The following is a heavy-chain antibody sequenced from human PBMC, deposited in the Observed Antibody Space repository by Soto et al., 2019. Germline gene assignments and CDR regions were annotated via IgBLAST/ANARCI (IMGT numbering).Heavy chain of an antibody. CDR2: ISSSSSYI. D-gene: IGHD6-13*01. V-gene: IGHV3-21*01. J-gene: IGHJ4*02. CDR1: GFTFSTYG. CDR3: ASRKRQQLVIDY. Sequence: GGSLRLSCAASGFTFSTYGMNWVRQAPGKGLEWVSSISSSSSYIYYADSVKGRFTISRDNAKNSLYLQMNSLRAEDTAVYYCASRKRQQLVIDYWGQGTLVTVSS.